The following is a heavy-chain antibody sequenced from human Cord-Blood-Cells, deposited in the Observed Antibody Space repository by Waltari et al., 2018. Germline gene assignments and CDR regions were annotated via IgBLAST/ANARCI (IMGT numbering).Heavy chain of an antibody. D-gene: IGHD6-13*01. Sequence: QLQLQESGPGLVKPSETLSLTCTVPGGSISSSRSYWGWIRQPPGKGLEWIGSIYYSGSTYYNPSLKSRVTISVDTSKNQFSLKLSSVTAADTAVYYCARAGYSSSYYYYGMDVWGQGTTVTVSS. CDR3: ARAGYSSSYYYYGMDV. V-gene: IGHV4-39*01. CDR1: GGSISSSRSY. CDR2: IYYSGST. J-gene: IGHJ6*02.